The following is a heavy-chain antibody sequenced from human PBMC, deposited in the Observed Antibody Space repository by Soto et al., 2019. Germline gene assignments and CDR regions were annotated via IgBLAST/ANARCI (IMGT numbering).Heavy chain of an antibody. Sequence: PGGSLRLSCAASGFTFSSYAMHWVRQAPGKGLEWVAVISYDGSNKYYADSVKGRFTISRDNSKNTLYLQMNSLIAEDTAVYYCARDYYYDSSGLPLTWAPWGQGTLVTVSS. CDR1: GFTFSSYA. J-gene: IGHJ5*02. CDR2: ISYDGSNK. V-gene: IGHV3-30*01. D-gene: IGHD3-22*01. CDR3: ARDYYYDSSGLPLTWAP.